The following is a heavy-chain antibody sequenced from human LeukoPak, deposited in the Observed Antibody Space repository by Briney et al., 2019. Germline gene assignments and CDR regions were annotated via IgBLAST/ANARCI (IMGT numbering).Heavy chain of an antibody. J-gene: IGHJ4*02. CDR3: AREGTVIVTYEY. CDR1: GFTFSDYW. D-gene: IGHD4-11*01. Sequence: GGSLRLSCAASGFTFSDYWMSWVRQAPGKGLEWVANMKHDGSEKYYVDSVKGRFTISRDNAKNSLYLQMNSLRADDSAVYYCAREGTVIVTYEYWGQGTLVTVSS. V-gene: IGHV3-7*01. CDR2: MKHDGSEK.